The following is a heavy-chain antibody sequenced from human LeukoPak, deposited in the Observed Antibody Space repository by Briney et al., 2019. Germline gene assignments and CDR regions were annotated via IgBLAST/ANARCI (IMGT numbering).Heavy chain of an antibody. J-gene: IGHJ3*02. CDR3: ARRHYYDSSGYYSDAFDI. Sequence: SETPSLTCTVSGGSISSYYWSWIRKPPGKGMEWIGYIYFSGSTNYNPSLKSRVTISVDTSKNQFSLKLSSVTAADTAVYYCARRHYYDSSGYYSDAFDIWGQGTMVTVSS. V-gene: IGHV4-59*08. D-gene: IGHD3-22*01. CDR1: GGSISSYY. CDR2: IYFSGST.